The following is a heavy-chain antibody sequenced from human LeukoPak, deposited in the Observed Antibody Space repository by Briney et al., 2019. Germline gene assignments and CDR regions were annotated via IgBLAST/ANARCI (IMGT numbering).Heavy chain of an antibody. CDR3: ARFDISGFAFDI. CDR2: VIPISDTA. Sequence: GSSVKVSCKISGCSFSTYGLTWVRQAPGQGLQWMGRVIPISDTAIYAQKFQGRVTISVDKSTSTVHMDLSRLRFDDTAVYYCARFDISGFAFDIWGQGTMVTVSS. V-gene: IGHV1-69*06. CDR1: GCSFSTYG. D-gene: IGHD3-22*01. J-gene: IGHJ3*02.